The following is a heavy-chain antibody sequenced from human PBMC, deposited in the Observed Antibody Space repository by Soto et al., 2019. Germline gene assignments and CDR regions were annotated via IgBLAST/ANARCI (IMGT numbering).Heavy chain of an antibody. V-gene: IGHV3-30-3*01. J-gene: IGHJ4*02. Sequence: QVPLVESGGGVVQPGMSLRLSCAASGFTFSSYAMHWVRQAPGKGLEWVALISYDGINKYYADSVKGRFTISRDNSKNTLYLQVNSLRADDTAVYFCSRDHSSGWVLDYWGQGTLVTVSS. CDR2: ISYDGINK. CDR3: SRDHSSGWVLDY. D-gene: IGHD6-19*01. CDR1: GFTFSSYA.